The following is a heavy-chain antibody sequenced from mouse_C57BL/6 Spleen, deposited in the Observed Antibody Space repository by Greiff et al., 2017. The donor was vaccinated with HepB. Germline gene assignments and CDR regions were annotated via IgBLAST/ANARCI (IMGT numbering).Heavy chain of an antibody. CDR3: ARDIHGNYVWFAY. CDR1: GFTFSSYA. V-gene: IGHV5-4*01. CDR2: ISDGGSYT. J-gene: IGHJ3*01. D-gene: IGHD2-1*01. Sequence: EVQVVESGGGLVKPGGSLKLSCAASGFTFSSYAMSWVRQTPEKRLEWVATISDGGSYTYYPDNVKGRFTISRDNAKNNLYLQMSHLKSEDTAMYYCARDIHGNYVWFAYWGQGTLVTVSA.